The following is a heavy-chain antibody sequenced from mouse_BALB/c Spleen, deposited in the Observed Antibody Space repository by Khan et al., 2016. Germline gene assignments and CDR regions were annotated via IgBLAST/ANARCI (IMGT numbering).Heavy chain of an antibody. D-gene: IGHD2-1*01. J-gene: IGHJ2*01. CDR1: GYTFTSYW. Sequence: DLVKPGASVKLSCKAAGYTFTSYWINWIKQRPGQGLEWIGRIAPGSDNTYYNEMFKGKATLTVDTSSSTAYIQLSSLSSEDSAVYFWSRDGNYFDYWGQGTTLTVSS. CDR3: SRDGNYFDY. CDR2: IAPGSDNT. V-gene: IGHV1S41*01.